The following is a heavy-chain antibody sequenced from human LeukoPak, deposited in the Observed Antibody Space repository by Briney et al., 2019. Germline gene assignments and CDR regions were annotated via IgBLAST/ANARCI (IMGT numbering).Heavy chain of an antibody. J-gene: IGHJ6*02. V-gene: IGHV1-18*01. CDR3: VRDDLSYGSGSPHTQYYYYYGMDV. CDR1: GYTFTSYG. CDR2: ISAYNGNT. Sequence: ASVKVSCKASGYTFTSYGISWVRQAPGQGLEWMGWISAYNGNTNYAQKLQGRVTMTTDTSTSTAYMELRSLRSDDTAVYYCVRDDLSYGSGSPHTQYYYYYGMDVWGQGTTVTVSS. D-gene: IGHD3-10*01.